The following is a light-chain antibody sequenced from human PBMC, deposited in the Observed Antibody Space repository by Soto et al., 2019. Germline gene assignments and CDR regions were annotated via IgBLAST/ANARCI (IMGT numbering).Light chain of an antibody. V-gene: IGKV3D-20*02. CDR2: GAS. Sequence: EIVLTQSPGTLSLPPGERATLSCRASQSVSSSYLAWYQQKPGQAPRLLIYGASSRATGIPDRFSGSGSGTDFTLTISSLEPEDSAVYYCQQRHMWPITFGQGTRLEIK. CDR1: QSVSSSY. CDR3: QQRHMWPIT. J-gene: IGKJ5*01.